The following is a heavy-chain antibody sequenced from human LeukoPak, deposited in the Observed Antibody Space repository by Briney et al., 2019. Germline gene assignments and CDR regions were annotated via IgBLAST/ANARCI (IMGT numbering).Heavy chain of an antibody. CDR2: ISGSGGST. J-gene: IGHJ3*01. CDR1: GFTFSSYA. V-gene: IGHV3-23*01. CDR3: AKDLAAMVYYDAFDF. Sequence: PGGSLRPSCAASGFTFSSYAMSWVRQAPGKGLEWVSAISGSGGSTYYADSVKGRFTISRDNSKNTLYLQMNSLRAEDTAVYYCAKDLAAMVYYDAFDFWGQGTMVTVSS. D-gene: IGHD5-18*01.